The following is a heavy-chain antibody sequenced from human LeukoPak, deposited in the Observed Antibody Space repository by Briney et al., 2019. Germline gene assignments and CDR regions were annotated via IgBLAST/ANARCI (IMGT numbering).Heavy chain of an antibody. CDR2: INGDGRNI. CDR3: TRDLMDYDVSTGLHHYYMDV. J-gene: IGHJ6*02. D-gene: IGHD3-9*01. V-gene: IGHV3-74*01. Sequence: RGSLRLSCVASGFTFSSYWMHWVRHDPRKGLVWVSRINGDGRNINYADSVRGRFTISRDNAKNTLYLQMNTLRVEDTAVYYCTRDLMDYDVSTGLHHYYMDVWGQGTTVTVSS. CDR1: GFTFSSYW.